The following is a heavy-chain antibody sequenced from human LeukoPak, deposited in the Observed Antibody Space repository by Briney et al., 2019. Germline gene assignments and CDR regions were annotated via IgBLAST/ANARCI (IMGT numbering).Heavy chain of an antibody. CDR2: IIPIFGTA. CDR1: GGTSSSYA. D-gene: IGHD3-16*01. Sequence: VASVKVSCKASGGTSSSYAISWVRQAPGQGLEWMGGIIPIFGTANYAQKFQGRVTITTDESTSTAYMGLSSLRSEDTAVYYCARGEMITFGGVFDYWGQGTLVTVSS. J-gene: IGHJ4*02. CDR3: ARGEMITFGGVFDY. V-gene: IGHV1-69*05.